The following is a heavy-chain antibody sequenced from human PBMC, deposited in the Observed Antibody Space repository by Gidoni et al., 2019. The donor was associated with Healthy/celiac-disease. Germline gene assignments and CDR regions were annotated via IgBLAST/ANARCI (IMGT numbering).Heavy chain of an antibody. CDR3: ARHGDGDCLNY. CDR1: GGSISSSSYY. CDR2: IYYSGST. V-gene: IGHV4-39*01. Sequence: QLQLQSSGPGLLPPSETLSLTCTVSGGSISSSSYYWGWIRQPPGKGLEWIGSIYYSGSTYYNPSLKSRVTISVDTSKNQFSLKLSSVTAADTAVYYCARHGDGDCLNYWGQGTLVTGSS. J-gene: IGHJ4*02. D-gene: IGHD4-17*01.